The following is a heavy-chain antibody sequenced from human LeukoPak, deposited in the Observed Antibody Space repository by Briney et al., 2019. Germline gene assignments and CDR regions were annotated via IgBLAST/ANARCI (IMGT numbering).Heavy chain of an antibody. CDR2: INSDGNIT. D-gene: IGHD6-6*01. J-gene: IGHJ4*02. V-gene: IGHV3-74*01. CDR1: GFTFSSYW. Sequence: PGGSLRLSCAASGFTFSSYWMHWVRQAPGKGLVWVSRINSDGNITTYADSVKGRFTISRDNAKNTLYLQMNSLRAEDTAVYYCVREYTSSSGRAFDYWGQGTLVTASS. CDR3: VREYTSSSGRAFDY.